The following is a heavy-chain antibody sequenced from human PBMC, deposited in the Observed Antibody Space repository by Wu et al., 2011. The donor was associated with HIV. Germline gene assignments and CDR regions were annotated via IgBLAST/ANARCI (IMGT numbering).Heavy chain of an antibody. CDR3: ARAGSGGDYDFWSGYYYYMDV. V-gene: IGHV1-46*01. D-gene: IGHD3-3*01. Sequence: QVQLVQSGAEVKKPGASVKVSCKASGYTFTGYYMHWVRQAPGQGLEWMGIINPSGGSTSYAQKFQGRVTMTRDTSTSTIYMELSSLRSEDTAVYYCARAGSGGDYDFWSGYYYYMDVWGKGTTVTVSS. J-gene: IGHJ6*03. CDR2: INPSGGST. CDR1: GYTFTGYY.